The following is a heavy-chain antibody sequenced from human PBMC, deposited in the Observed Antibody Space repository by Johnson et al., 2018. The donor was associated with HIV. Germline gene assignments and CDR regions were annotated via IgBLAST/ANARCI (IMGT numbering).Heavy chain of an antibody. Sequence: QVQLVESGGGVVKPGGSLRLSCAASGFTFSTYGMHWVRQAPGKGLEWVAVMWYDGSNKYYADSVKGRFTISRDNAKNSLYLQMSSLRAEDTTIYYCARALRWPNAFDIWGQGTLVTVSS. CDR1: GFTFSTYG. CDR3: ARALRWPNAFDI. D-gene: IGHD4-23*01. CDR2: MWYDGSNK. J-gene: IGHJ3*02. V-gene: IGHV3-33*01.